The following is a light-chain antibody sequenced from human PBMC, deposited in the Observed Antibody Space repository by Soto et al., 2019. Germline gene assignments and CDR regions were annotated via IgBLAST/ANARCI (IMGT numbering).Light chain of an antibody. CDR2: DVT. Sequence: QSALTQPASVSGSPGQSITISCTGAYSDIGGYNYVSWYQQHPGKAPKLMIYDVTNRPSGVSYRFSGSKSGNTASLTISGLQAEDEADYYCSSYTSRSTLGVFGVGTQLTVL. J-gene: IGLJ2*01. V-gene: IGLV2-14*03. CDR3: SSYTSRSTLGV. CDR1: YSDIGGYNY.